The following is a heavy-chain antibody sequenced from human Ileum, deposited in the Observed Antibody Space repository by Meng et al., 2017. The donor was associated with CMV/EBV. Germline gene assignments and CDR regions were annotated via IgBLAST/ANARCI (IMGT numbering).Heavy chain of an antibody. CDR3: ARYGLVLGKFDY. CDR2: INTNTGNP. V-gene: IGHV7-4-1*02. D-gene: IGHD2-8*01. CDR1: GYTFTDYD. Sequence: QVQLVQSGSELKKPGASVKVSCKASGYTFTDYDINWMRQAPGQGPEWMGWINTNTGNPTYARGFTGRFVFSLDSSVSTAYVEISGLKAEDTAVYYCARYGLVLGKFDYWGQGTLVTVSS. J-gene: IGHJ4*02.